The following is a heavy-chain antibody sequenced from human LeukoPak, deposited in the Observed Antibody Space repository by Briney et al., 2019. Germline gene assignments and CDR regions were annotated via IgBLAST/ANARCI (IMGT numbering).Heavy chain of an antibody. CDR2: ISSSSSYI. J-gene: IGHJ4*02. Sequence: PGGSLRLSCAASGFTFSSYGMNWVRQAPGKGLEWVSSISSSSSYIYYADSVKGRFTVSRDDSKNALYLQMNSLRVEDTAVYYCAIDPNWGTHSWGQGVLVTVSS. CDR1: GFTFSSYG. D-gene: IGHD7-27*01. CDR3: AIDPNWGTHS. V-gene: IGHV3-21*04.